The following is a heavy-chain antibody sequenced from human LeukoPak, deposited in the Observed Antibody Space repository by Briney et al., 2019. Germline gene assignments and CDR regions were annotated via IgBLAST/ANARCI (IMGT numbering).Heavy chain of an antibody. CDR2: INPSGGST. CDR1: AYIFTSYY. CDR3: AGDDSSGYYGY. V-gene: IGHV1-46*01. D-gene: IGHD3-22*01. Sequence: ASVKVSCKASAYIFTSYYMHWVRQAPGQGLEWMGIINPSGGSTSYAQKFQGRVTMTRDTSTSTVYMELSSLRSEDTAVYYCAGDDSSGYYGYWGQGTLVTVSS. J-gene: IGHJ4*02.